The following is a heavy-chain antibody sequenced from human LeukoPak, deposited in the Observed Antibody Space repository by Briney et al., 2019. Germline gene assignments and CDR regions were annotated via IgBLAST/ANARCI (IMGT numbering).Heavy chain of an antibody. CDR3: ARGYDSSGYTDY. J-gene: IGHJ4*02. CDR2: ISAQNGNT. Sequence: GASVKVSCKSSGYMFTSHGIHWLRQAPGQGLEWMGWISAQNGNTNYVQQFLGRVTITADKSTSTVYMDLSSLRSEDTAVYYCARGYDSSGYTDYWGQGTLVTVSS. CDR1: GYMFTSHG. V-gene: IGHV1-18*01. D-gene: IGHD3-22*01.